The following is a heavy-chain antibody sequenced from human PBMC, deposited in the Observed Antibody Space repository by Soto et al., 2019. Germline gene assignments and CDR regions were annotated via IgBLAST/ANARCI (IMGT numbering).Heavy chain of an antibody. CDR1: GGSFSGYD. D-gene: IGHD7-27*01. CDR2: INHSGST. J-gene: IGHJ5*02. CDR3: ARGWGRIFDP. Sequence: SSETLCLTCGVYGGSFSGYDGSWIRQPPGKGLEWIGEINHSGSTNYNPSLKSRVTISVDTSKNQFSLKLSSVTAADTAVYYCARGWGRIFDPWGQGTLVTVSS. V-gene: IGHV4-34*01.